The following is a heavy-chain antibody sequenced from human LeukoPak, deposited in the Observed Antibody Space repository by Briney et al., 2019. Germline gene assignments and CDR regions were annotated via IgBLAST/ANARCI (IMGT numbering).Heavy chain of an antibody. CDR1: GFTFNSYS. D-gene: IGHD3-22*01. V-gene: IGHV3-21*01. J-gene: IGHJ4*02. CDR3: ATLPYYYDSSGHLPVDY. CDR2: ITSSSRYI. Sequence: PGGSLRLSCAASGFTFNSYSMNWIRQAPGKGLEWVSSITSSSRYIKYSDSVKGRFTISRDNARSSLYLQMNSLRAEDTAVYYCATLPYYYDSSGHLPVDYWGQGTLVTVSS.